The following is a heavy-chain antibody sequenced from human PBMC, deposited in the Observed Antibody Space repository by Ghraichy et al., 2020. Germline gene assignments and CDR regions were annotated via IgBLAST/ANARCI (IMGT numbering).Heavy chain of an antibody. Sequence: GGSLRLSCAASGFTFSSYAIHWVRQAPGKGLEWVAVISYDGSNKYYADSVKGRFTISRDNSKNTLYLQMNSLRAEDTAVYYCAREGVAVAGYWYFDLWGRGTLVTVSS. CDR3: AREGVAVAGYWYFDL. CDR1: GFTFSSYA. J-gene: IGHJ2*01. CDR2: ISYDGSNK. D-gene: IGHD6-19*01. V-gene: IGHV3-30*04.